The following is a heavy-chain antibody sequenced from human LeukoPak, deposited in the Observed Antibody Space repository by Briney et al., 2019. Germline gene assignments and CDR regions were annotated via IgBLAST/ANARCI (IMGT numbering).Heavy chain of an antibody. V-gene: IGHV3-23*01. CDR2: ISRGGGST. Sequence: GVSLRLSCAASGFTFTTYAMSWVRQAPGKGLEWVSGISRGGGSTFYAESVRGRFTISRDKSKSMLYLQMDSLRVEDTAVYYCAKDFSIGGNEGPFDYWGQGTLVTVSS. CDR1: GFTFTTYA. CDR3: AKDFSIGGNEGPFDY. D-gene: IGHD4-23*01. J-gene: IGHJ4*02.